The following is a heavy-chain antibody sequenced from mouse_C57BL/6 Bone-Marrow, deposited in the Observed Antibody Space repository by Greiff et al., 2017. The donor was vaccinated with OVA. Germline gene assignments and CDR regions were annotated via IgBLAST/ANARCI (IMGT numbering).Heavy chain of an antibody. J-gene: IGHJ4*01. Sequence: VQLQQSGPELVKPGASVKLSCKASGYTLTSYDINWVKQRPGQGLEWIGWIYPRDGSTKYNEKFKGKATLTVDTSSSTAYMELHSLTSEDSAVYFCARGGTTVVATDYYAMDYWGQGTSVTVSS. CDR1: GYTLTSYD. CDR3: ARGGTTVVATDYYAMDY. V-gene: IGHV1-85*01. D-gene: IGHD1-1*01. CDR2: IYPRDGST.